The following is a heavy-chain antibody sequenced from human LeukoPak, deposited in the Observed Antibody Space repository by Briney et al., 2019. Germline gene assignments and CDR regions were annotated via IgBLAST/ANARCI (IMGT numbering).Heavy chain of an antibody. J-gene: IGHJ6*02. CDR1: GGSISSGDYY. CDR2: IYYSGST. Sequence: SETLSLTCTVSGGSISSGDYYWSWIRQPPGKGLEWIGYIYYSGSTYYNPSLKSRVTISVDTSKNQFSLKLSSVTAADTAVYYCARDRGYDSGPYYYYGMDVWGQGTTVTVSS. V-gene: IGHV4-30-4*01. CDR3: ARDRGYDSGPYYYYGMDV. D-gene: IGHD5-12*01.